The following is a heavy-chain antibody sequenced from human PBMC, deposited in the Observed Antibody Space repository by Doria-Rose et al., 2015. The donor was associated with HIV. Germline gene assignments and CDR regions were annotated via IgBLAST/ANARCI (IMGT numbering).Heavy chain of an antibody. CDR2: IYSNGRT. Sequence: VQLVQSGGGLVQPEGSLKLSCAASGFTVSSSYMSWVRQAPGRGLEWVSVIYSNGRTYYSGSVKGRFTISRDNSKNTLYLQMKSMRLEETAVYYCVARGGYNYIVGWGQGTLVTVSS. V-gene: IGHV3-66*01. CDR1: GFTVSSSY. CDR3: VARGGYNYIVG. J-gene: IGHJ4*02. D-gene: IGHD5-12*01.